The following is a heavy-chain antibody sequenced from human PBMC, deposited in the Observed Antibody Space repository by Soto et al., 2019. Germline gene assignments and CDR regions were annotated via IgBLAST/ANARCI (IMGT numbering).Heavy chain of an antibody. CDR2: IWYDGSNK. V-gene: IGHV3-33*01. Sequence: GGSLRLSCAASGFTFSSYGMHWVRQAPGKGLEWVAVIWYDGSNKYYADSVKGRFTISRDNSKNTLYLQMNSLRAEDTAVYYCARFLPSARGVFDYWGQGTLVTVSS. J-gene: IGHJ4*02. CDR1: GFTFSSYG. CDR3: ARFLPSARGVFDY. D-gene: IGHD6-6*01.